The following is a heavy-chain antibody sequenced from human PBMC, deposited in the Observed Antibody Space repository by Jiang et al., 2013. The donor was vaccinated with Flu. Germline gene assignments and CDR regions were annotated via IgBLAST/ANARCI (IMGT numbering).Heavy chain of an antibody. CDR2: IYNTGST. Sequence: PGLVKPSETLSLTCTVSGGSTISSSSYYWDWVRQPPGKGLEWIGSIYNTGSTYYNPSLKSRVTISVDTSKNQFALRLRSVTAADTAVYYCARLGYGDASFDYWGQGTLVTVSS. CDR3: ARLGYGDASFDY. J-gene: IGHJ4*02. V-gene: IGHV4-39*01. CDR1: GGSTISSSSYY. D-gene: IGHD4-17*01.